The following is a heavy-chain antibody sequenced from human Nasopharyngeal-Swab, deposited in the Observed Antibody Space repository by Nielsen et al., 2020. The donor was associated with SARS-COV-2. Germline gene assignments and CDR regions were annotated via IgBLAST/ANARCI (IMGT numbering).Heavy chain of an antibody. CDR2: IYYSGST. Sequence: LSLTCTVSGGSISSGGYYWSWIRQHPGKGLEWIGYIYYSGSTYYNPSLKSRVTISVDTSKNQFSLKLSSVTAADTAVYYCARDRYSNLNWFDPWGQGTLVTVSS. J-gene: IGHJ5*02. CDR1: GGSISSGGYY. V-gene: IGHV4-31*03. D-gene: IGHD4-11*01. CDR3: ARDRYSNLNWFDP.